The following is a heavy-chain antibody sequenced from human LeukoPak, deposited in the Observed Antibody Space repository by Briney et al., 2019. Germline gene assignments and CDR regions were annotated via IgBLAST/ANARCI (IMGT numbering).Heavy chain of an antibody. Sequence: SETLSLTCPVSGGSISSYYWNWIRQPPGKGLEWIGYIYYSGSTNYNPSLKSRVTISVDTSKNQFSLKLSSVTAADTAVYYCAARSSGWYGVEYYFDYWGQGTLVTVSS. CDR2: IYYSGST. CDR1: GGSISSYY. D-gene: IGHD6-19*01. J-gene: IGHJ4*02. CDR3: AARSSGWYGVEYYFDY. V-gene: IGHV4-59*01.